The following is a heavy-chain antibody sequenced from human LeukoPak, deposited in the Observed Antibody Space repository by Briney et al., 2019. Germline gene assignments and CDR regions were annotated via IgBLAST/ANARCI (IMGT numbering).Heavy chain of an antibody. D-gene: IGHD6-13*01. CDR3: ARDFLGGIAAAVPNLDY. CDR1: GGSISSDNYY. J-gene: IGHJ4*02. Sequence: PSQTLSLTCTVSGGSISSDNYYWSWIRQPAGKGLEWLGRIYTRGSTNYNPSLKSRVTISIDTSKNQFSLKLSSVTAADTAVYYCARDFLGGIAAAVPNLDYWGLGTLVTVSS. V-gene: IGHV4-61*02. CDR2: IYTRGST.